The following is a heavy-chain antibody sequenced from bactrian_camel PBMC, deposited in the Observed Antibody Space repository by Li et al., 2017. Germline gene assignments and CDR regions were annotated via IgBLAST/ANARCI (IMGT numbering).Heavy chain of an antibody. J-gene: IGHJ4*01. D-gene: IGHD2*01. V-gene: IGHV3S1*01. Sequence: HVQLVESGGGSVQAGGSLRLSCTASGNLYTRNCMAWFRQRQGKEREGVASIWTNGGNTAYYNSVEGRFTISQDKAKNTLYPQMHSLKPEDTATYFCAAEGRRGGCLSRQHYKYWGQGTQVTVS. CDR3: AAEGRRGGCLSRQHYKY. CDR2: IWTNGGNT. CDR1: GNLYTRNC.